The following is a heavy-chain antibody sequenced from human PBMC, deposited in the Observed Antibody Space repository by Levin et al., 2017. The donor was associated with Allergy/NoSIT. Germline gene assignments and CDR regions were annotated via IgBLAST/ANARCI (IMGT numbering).Heavy chain of an antibody. J-gene: IGHJ3*02. CDR3: ARDGYCSGGSCYYDAFDI. CDR2: ISAYNGNT. D-gene: IGHD2-15*01. Sequence: VASVKVSCKASGYTFTSYGISWVRQAPGQGLEWMGWISAYNGNTNYAQKLQGRVTMTTDTSTSTAYMELRSLRSDDTAVYYCARDGYCSGGSCYYDAFDIWGQGTMVTVSS. V-gene: IGHV1-18*01. CDR1: GYTFTSYG.